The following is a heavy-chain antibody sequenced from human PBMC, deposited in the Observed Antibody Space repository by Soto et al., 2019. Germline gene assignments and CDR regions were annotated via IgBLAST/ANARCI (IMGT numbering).Heavy chain of an antibody. CDR3: ARGNVVPAAGDAFDI. Sequence: QGLEWMGGIIPIFGTANYAQKFQGRVTITADESTSTAYMELSSLRSEDTAVYYCARGNVVPAAGDAFDIWGQGTMVTVSS. D-gene: IGHD2-2*01. V-gene: IGHV1-69*01. J-gene: IGHJ3*02. CDR2: IIPIFGTA.